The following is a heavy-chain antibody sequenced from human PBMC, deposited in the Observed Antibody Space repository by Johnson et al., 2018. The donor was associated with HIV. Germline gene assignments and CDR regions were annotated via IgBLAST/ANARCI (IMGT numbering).Heavy chain of an antibody. CDR2: IGTAGDT. D-gene: IGHD3-22*01. J-gene: IGHJ3*01. Sequence: VQLVESGGGVVQPGRSLRLSCAASGFTFGSYDMHWVRQAAGKRLEWVSAIGTAGDTYYPDSVKGRFTISRDNTNNSLYLHMNSMRDGDSGVYYCVRVGYSSAYYRDAFDFWGQGTMVTVSS. V-gene: IGHV3-13*01. CDR1: GFTFGSYD. CDR3: VRVGYSSAYYRDAFDF.